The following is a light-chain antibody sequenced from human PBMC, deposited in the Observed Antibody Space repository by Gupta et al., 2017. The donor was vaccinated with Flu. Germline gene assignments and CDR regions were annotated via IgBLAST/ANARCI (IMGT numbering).Light chain of an antibody. J-gene: IGKJ3*01. CDR1: QDVAEY. CDR2: DAS. V-gene: IGKV3D-11*01. Sequence: AILLLSPGDAAILSCPSSQDVAEYLAWYQQKAGQAPRLLVYDASQRDTGIPDRFSGSWSGTDFTLTISRLEPADFAVYYCHQYAEWPVCTFGPGT. CDR3: HQYAEWPVCT.